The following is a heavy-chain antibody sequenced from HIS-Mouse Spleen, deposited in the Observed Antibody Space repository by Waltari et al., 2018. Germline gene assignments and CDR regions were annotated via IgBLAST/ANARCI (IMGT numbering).Heavy chain of an antibody. CDR3: ARIYSSGWYYCDY. Sequence: EVQLVESGGGLIQPGGSLRLSCAASGFTVSRNYMSWVRQAPGKGLEWVSVIDVGGSTYYADSVKGRVTISRDNSKNTLYLQMNSRRAEDTAVYYCARIYSSGWYYCDYWGQGTLVTVSS. CDR1: GFTVSRNY. V-gene: IGHV3-53*01. J-gene: IGHJ4*02. CDR2: IDVGGST. D-gene: IGHD6-19*01.